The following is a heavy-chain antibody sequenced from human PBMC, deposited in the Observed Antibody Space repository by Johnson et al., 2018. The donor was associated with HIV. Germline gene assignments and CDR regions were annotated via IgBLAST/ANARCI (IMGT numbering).Heavy chain of an antibody. CDR3: AKSPAKDHGGNSGAFTI. Sequence: VQLVESGGGLVQPGGSLRLSCAASGFTFSSYWMSWVRQAPGKGLEWVANIKQDGSEKYYVDSVKGRFTISRDNAKNSLYLQMNSLRAEDTAVYYCAKSPAKDHGGNSGAFTIWGQGTMVTVSS. J-gene: IGHJ3*02. CDR2: IKQDGSEK. CDR1: GFTFSSYW. V-gene: IGHV3-7*05. D-gene: IGHD4-23*01.